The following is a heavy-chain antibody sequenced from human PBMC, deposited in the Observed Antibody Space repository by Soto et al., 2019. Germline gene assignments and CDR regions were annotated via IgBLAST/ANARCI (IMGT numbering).Heavy chain of an antibody. D-gene: IGHD6-19*01. CDR1: GGSISSSNW. CDR2: IHHSGST. J-gene: IGHJ4*02. CDR3: ARNWYSNGWYHFDY. V-gene: IGHV4-4*02. Sequence: QVQLQESGPGLVKPSGTLSLTCALSGGSISSSNWWSWVRQPPGKGLEWIGEIHHSGSTNYKSSLKSRVTISVDKSKNQFALKLTSVTAADTAVYYCARNWYSNGWYHFDYWGQGILVTVSS.